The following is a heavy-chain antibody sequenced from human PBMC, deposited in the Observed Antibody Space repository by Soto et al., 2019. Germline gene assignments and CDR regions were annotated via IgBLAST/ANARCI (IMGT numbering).Heavy chain of an antibody. Sequence: SETLSLTCTVSGGSISGYFWSWIRQAPGKGLEWIGYIHSSGSDNYNPSLKSRFTISRDNSKNTLYLQMNSLRVEDTAVYYCARDYSDTSHLLVFQHWGQGTLVTVSS. CDR2: IHSSGSD. D-gene: IGHD3-22*01. CDR1: GGSISGYF. J-gene: IGHJ1*01. V-gene: IGHV4-4*08. CDR3: ARDYSDTSHLLVFQH.